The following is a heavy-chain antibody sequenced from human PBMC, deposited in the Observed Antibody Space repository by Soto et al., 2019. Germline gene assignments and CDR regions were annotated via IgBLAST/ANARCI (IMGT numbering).Heavy chain of an antibody. J-gene: IGHJ6*02. CDR3: TGSRREGWANYYYGMDV. Sequence: QVQLQESGPGLVKPSGTLSLTCAVSGGSITSANWWSWVRQPPGRGLEWIGEMFHSGTTDYNPSLKSRVTMSIDKSKNQFSLKLTSVTAADTAIYYCTGSRREGWANYYYGMDVCGQGTTVTVSS. CDR1: GGSITSANW. V-gene: IGHV4-4*02. D-gene: IGHD1-26*01. CDR2: MFHSGTT.